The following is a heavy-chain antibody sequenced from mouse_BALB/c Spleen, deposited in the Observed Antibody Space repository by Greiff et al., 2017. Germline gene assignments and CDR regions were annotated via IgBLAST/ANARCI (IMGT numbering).Heavy chain of an antibody. CDR1: GYAFSSYW. J-gene: IGHJ4*01. D-gene: IGHD1-2*01. V-gene: IGHV1-80*01. CDR2: IYPGDGDT. CDR3: ARGGYGYYYAMDY. Sequence: VKLQESGAELVRPGSSVKISCKASGYAFSSYWMNWVKQRPGQGLEWIGQIYPGDGDTNYNGKFKGKATLTADKSSSTAYMQLSSLTSEDSAVYFCARGGYGYYYAMDYWGQGTSVTVSS.